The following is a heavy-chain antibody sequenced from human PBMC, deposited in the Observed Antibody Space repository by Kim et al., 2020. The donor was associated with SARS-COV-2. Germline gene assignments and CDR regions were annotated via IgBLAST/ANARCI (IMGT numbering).Heavy chain of an antibody. V-gene: IGHV1-18*04. D-gene: IGHD3-22*01. CDR1: GYTFTSYG. J-gene: IGHJ3*02. CDR3: ARDRDYYDSSEDAFDI. Sequence: ASVKVSCKASGYTFTSYGISWVRQAPGQGLEWMGWISAYNGNTNYAQKLQGRVTMTTDTSTSTAYMELRSLRSDDTAVYYCARDRDYYDSSEDAFDIWGQGTMVTVSS. CDR2: ISAYNGNT.